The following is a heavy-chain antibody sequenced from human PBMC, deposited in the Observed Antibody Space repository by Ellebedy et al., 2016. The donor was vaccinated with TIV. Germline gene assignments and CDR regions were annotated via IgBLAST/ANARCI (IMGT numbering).Heavy chain of an antibody. V-gene: IGHV3-33*01. CDR2: IWYDGSYK. CDR1: GFTFSSYG. D-gene: IGHD2-2*01. Sequence: GGSLRLXXAASGFTFSSYGMHWVRQAPGKGLKWVAVIWYDGSYKYYGDSVKGRFTISRDNSKNTLYLQMNSLRVDDTAVYYCARGYQFRNWLDPWGQGTLVTVSS. J-gene: IGHJ5*02. CDR3: ARGYQFRNWLDP.